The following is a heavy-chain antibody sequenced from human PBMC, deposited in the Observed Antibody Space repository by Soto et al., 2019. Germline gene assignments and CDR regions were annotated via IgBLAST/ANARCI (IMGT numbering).Heavy chain of an antibody. D-gene: IGHD2-15*01. CDR1: GGSISSYY. V-gene: IGHV4-59*08. Sequence: QVHLQESGPGLVKPSETLSLTCTVSGGSISSYYWSWIRQPPGRGLEWIGYIYYTGTTTYNPCIKSRVTISVDSSKNQFSLNLTSVSAADTAVYYCARLGGFFQSLDSWGQGTLVTVSS. J-gene: IGHJ5*01. CDR2: IYYTGTT. CDR3: ARLGGFFQSLDS.